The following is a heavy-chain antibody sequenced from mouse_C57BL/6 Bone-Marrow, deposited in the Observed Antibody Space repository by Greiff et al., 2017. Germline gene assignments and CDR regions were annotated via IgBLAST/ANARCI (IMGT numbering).Heavy chain of an antibody. J-gene: IGHJ3*01. CDR2: ISDGGSYT. Sequence: EVKVVESGGGLVKPGGSLKLSCAASGFTFSSYAMSWVRQTPEKRLEWVATISDGGSYTYYPDNVKGRFTISSDNAKNNLYLQMSHLKSEDTAMYYCARDGGPSTMVTPFAYWGQGTLVTVSA. CDR3: ARDGGPSTMVTPFAY. D-gene: IGHD2-2*01. CDR1: GFTFSSYA. V-gene: IGHV5-4*01.